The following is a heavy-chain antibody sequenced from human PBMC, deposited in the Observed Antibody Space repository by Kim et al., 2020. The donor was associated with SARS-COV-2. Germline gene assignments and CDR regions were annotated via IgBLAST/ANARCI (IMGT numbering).Heavy chain of an antibody. CDR1: GGSISSGGYY. J-gene: IGHJ4*02. V-gene: IGHV4-31*03. D-gene: IGHD3-22*01. CDR2: IYYSGST. CDR3: ARGQGLITMIVVLVGAFDH. Sequence: SETLSLTCTVSGGSISSGGYYWSWIRQHPGKGLEWIGYIYYSGSTYYNPSLKSRVTISVDTSKNQFSLKLSSVTAADTAVYYCARGQGLITMIVVLVGAFDHWGQGTLVPVSS.